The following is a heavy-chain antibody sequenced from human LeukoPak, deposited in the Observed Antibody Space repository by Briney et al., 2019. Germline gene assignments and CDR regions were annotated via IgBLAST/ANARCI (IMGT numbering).Heavy chain of an antibody. J-gene: IGHJ4*02. CDR1: GFSFSSYE. V-gene: IGHV3-48*03. CDR2: ISASGTLT. CDR3: ATSRTFDY. Sequence: GGSLRLSCAASGFSFSSYEMNWVRQAPGKGVEWISYISASGTLTHYADSVEGRFTISRDNAKNSLYLQMNSLRAEDTAVYYCATSRTFDYWGQGTLVTVSS.